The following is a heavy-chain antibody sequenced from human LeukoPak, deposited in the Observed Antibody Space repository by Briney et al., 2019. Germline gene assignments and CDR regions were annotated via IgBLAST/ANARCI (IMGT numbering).Heavy chain of an antibody. J-gene: IGHJ4*02. CDR2: ITSSSSYI. Sequence: PGGSLRLSCAASGFTFSSYSMNWVRQAPGKGLEWVSSITSSSSYIYYADSVKGRFTISRDNAKNSLYLQMNSLRADDTAVYYCARVNGGSFYSYFDYWGQGTLVTVSS. CDR1: GFTFSSYS. V-gene: IGHV3-21*01. CDR3: ARVNGGSFYSYFDY. D-gene: IGHD2-15*01.